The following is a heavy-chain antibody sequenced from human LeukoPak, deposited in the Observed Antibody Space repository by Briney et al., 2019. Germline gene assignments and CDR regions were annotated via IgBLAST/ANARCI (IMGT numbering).Heavy chain of an antibody. V-gene: IGHV6-1*01. CDR3: ARGGRWLVLGPFDY. J-gene: IGHJ4*02. Sequence: SQTLSLTCAISGDSVSSNSAAWNWIRQSPSRGLEWLGRTYYRSKWYNDYAVSVKSRITINPDTSKNQSSLQLNSVTPEDTAVYYCARGGRWLVLGPFDYWGQGTLVTVSS. CDR2: TYYRSKWYN. D-gene: IGHD6-19*01. CDR1: GDSVSSNSAA.